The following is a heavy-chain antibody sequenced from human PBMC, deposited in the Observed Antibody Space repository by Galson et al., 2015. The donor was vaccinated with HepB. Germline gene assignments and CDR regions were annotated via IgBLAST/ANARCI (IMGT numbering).Heavy chain of an antibody. J-gene: IGHJ4*02. CDR3: AHRFSNLNYFDY. V-gene: IGHV2-5*02. CDR2: LFWDDDK. Sequence: PALVKPTQTLTLTCTFSGFSLTTSGVGVGWIRQPPGKALEWLAILFWDDDKRYSPSQKSRLTITKDTSKNQVVLTMTNMDPVDTATYYCAHRFSNLNYFDYWGQGTLVTVSS. D-gene: IGHD4-11*01. CDR1: GFSLTTSGVG.